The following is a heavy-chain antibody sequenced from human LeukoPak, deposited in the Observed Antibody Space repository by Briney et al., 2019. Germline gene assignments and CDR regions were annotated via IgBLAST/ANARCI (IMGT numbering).Heavy chain of an antibody. CDR1: GYLFTSYW. V-gene: IGHV5-51*01. D-gene: IGHD3-10*01. J-gene: IGHJ2*01. Sequence: GESLKISCKGSGYLFTSYWIAWVRQMPGKGLEWMGIIYPADSDTRYSPSFQGQVTISADKSISTAFLRWTSLKASDTATYYCARGRGTGSPIGPRYFDLWGRGTLVTVSS. CDR3: ARGRGTGSPIGPRYFDL. CDR2: IYPADSDT.